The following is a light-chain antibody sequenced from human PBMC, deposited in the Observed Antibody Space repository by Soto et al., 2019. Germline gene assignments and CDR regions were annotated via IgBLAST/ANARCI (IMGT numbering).Light chain of an antibody. CDR1: QGISNC. Sequence: DIQMTQSPSSLSASVGDRVTIACRASQGISNCLAWYQQKPGKVPKLLIYAASTLQSGVPSRFSGSGSGTDFTLTISSLQPDDVATYYCQKYNSAPWTFGQGTKVEIK. CDR2: AAS. J-gene: IGKJ1*01. V-gene: IGKV1-27*01. CDR3: QKYNSAPWT.